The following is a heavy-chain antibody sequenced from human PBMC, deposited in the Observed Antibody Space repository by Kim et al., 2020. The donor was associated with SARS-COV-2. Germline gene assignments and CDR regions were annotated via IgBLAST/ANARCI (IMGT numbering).Heavy chain of an antibody. CDR3: ATSGSSWTRSGWFDP. D-gene: IGHD6-13*01. CDR2: FDPEDGET. CDR1: GYTLTELS. V-gene: IGHV1-24*01. J-gene: IGHJ5*02. Sequence: ASVKVSCKFSGYTLTELSMHWVRQAPGKGLEWMGGFDPEDGETIYAQKFQGRVTMTEDTSTDTAYMELSSLRSEDTAVYYWATSGSSWTRSGWFDPWGQGTLVTVSS.